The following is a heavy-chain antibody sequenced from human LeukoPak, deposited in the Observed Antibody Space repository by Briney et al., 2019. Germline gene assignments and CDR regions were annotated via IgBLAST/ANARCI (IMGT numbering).Heavy chain of an antibody. D-gene: IGHD3-3*01. CDR2: IYYSGST. J-gene: IGHJ6*02. V-gene: IGHV4-39*01. CDR1: GGSISSYY. CDR3: ARHNVGRVMHFGVVSPPWGYYYSAMDV. Sequence: PSETLSLTCTVSGGSISSYYWTWIRQPPGKGLEWIGSIYYSGSTYYNPSLKSRVTISVDTSKNQFSLKLSSVTAADTAVYYCARHNVGRVMHFGVVSPPWGYYYSAMDVWGQGTTVTVSS.